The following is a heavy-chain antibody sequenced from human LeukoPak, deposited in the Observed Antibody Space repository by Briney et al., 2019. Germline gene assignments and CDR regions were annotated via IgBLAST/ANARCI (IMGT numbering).Heavy chain of an antibody. CDR1: GFTFSSYA. CDR3: AKRGVVIRVILVGFHKAAYYFDS. Sequence: GGSLRLSCVGSGFTFSSYAMSWVRQAPGKGLEWVSAISDSGGSTSYADSVKGRFTISRDNPKNTLYLQMNSLRAEDTAVYFCAKRGVVIRVILVGFHKAAYYFDSWGQGALVTVSS. D-gene: IGHD3-22*01. J-gene: IGHJ4*02. CDR2: ISDSGGST. V-gene: IGHV3-23*01.